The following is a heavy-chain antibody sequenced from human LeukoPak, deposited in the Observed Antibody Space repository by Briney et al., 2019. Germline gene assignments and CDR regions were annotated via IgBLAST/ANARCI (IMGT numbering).Heavy chain of an antibody. D-gene: IGHD3-22*01. Sequence: GGSLRLSCAASAFSVGSNYMTWVRQAPGKGLEWVSLIYSGGSTYYADSVKGRFTISRDNSKNTLYLQMNSLRAEDTAVYYCTKTIDGYLLGYFDHWGQGTLVSVFS. CDR1: AFSVGSNY. V-gene: IGHV3-66*01. CDR3: TKTIDGYLLGYFDH. CDR2: IYSGGST. J-gene: IGHJ4*02.